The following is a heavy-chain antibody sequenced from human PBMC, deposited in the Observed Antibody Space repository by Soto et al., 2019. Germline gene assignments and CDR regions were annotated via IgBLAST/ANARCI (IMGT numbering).Heavy chain of an antibody. J-gene: IGHJ3*02. CDR3: ARFIYRDDAFDI. CDR2: FIPIFGTA. V-gene: IGHV1-69*13. Sequence: SVKVSCKASGGTFSSYAISWVRQAPGQGLEWMGGFIPIFGTANYAQKFQGRVTITADESTSTAYMELSSLRSEDTAVYYCARFIYRDDAFDIWGQGTMVTVSS. CDR1: GGTFSSYA. D-gene: IGHD3-16*02.